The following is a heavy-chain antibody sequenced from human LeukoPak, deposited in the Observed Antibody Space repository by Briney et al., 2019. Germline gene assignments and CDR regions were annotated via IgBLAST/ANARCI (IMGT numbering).Heavy chain of an antibody. CDR1: GFTFSNYE. D-gene: IGHD3-22*01. J-gene: IGHJ4*02. Sequence: PGGSLRLSCAASGFTFSNYEMNWVRQAPRKGLEWVSYISSSGNTIYHADSVKGRFTISRDNAKNSLYLQMNSLRAEDTAVYYCARGVYDSSGYYHYWGQGTLVTVSS. V-gene: IGHV3-48*03. CDR3: ARGVYDSSGYYHY. CDR2: ISSSGNTI.